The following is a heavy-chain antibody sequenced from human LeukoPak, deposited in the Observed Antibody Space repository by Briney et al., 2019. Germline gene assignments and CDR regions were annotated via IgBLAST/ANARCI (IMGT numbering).Heavy chain of an antibody. Sequence: VASVKVSCKVSGYTLTELSMHWVRQAPGKGLEWMGRFDPEDGETIYAQKFQGRVTMTADTSADTAYVELSSLRSEDTAVYYCATEDKMVRGLYTDYWGQGTLVTVSS. J-gene: IGHJ4*02. V-gene: IGHV1-24*01. CDR2: FDPEDGET. CDR3: ATEDKMVRGLYTDY. CDR1: GYTLTELS. D-gene: IGHD3-10*01.